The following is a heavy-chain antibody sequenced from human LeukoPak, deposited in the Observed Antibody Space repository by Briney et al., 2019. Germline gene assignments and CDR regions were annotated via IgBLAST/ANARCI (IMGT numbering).Heavy chain of an antibody. CDR3: AREERYCSGGSCPANY. J-gene: IGHJ4*02. CDR1: GFTFSSYS. D-gene: IGHD2-15*01. V-gene: IGHV3-48*01. CDR2: ISSSSSTI. Sequence: GGSLRLSCAASGFTFSSYSMNWVRQAPGKGPEWVSYISSSSSTIYYADSVKGRFTISRDNAKNSLYLQMNSPRAEDTAVYYCAREERYCSGGSCPANYWGQGTLVTVSS.